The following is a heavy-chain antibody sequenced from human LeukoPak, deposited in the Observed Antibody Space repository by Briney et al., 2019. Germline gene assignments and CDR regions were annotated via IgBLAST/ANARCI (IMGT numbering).Heavy chain of an antibody. V-gene: IGHV3-21*01. CDR1: GFTFSTYS. Sequence: GGSLRLSCAASGFTFSTYSMNWVCQAPGTGLEWVSSISSGSSFIYYADTVKGRFTISRDNDKNSMFLQMNSLRAEDTAVYYCARESSGYFYWGQGTLVTVSS. D-gene: IGHD3-22*01. J-gene: IGHJ4*02. CDR3: ARESSGYFY. CDR2: ISSGSSFI.